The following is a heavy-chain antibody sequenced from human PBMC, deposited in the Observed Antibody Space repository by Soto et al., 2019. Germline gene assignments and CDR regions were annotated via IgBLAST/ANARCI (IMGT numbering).Heavy chain of an antibody. CDR2: ISGSGGST. CDR1: GFTFSSYA. Sequence: GGSLRLSCAASGFTFSSYAMSWVRQAPGKGLVCVSAISGSGGSTYYADSVKGRFTISRDNSKNTLYLQMNSLRAEDTAVYYCAKENGYSSSWFEFDYWGQGTLVTVSS. CDR3: AKENGYSSSWFEFDY. J-gene: IGHJ4*02. D-gene: IGHD6-13*01. V-gene: IGHV3-23*01.